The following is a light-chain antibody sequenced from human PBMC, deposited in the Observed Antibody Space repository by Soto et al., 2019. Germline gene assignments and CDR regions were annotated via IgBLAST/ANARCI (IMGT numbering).Light chain of an antibody. CDR2: MAS. CDR3: QQYSSYPWT. J-gene: IGKJ1*01. Sequence: DIPMTQSPSTLSASVGDRVTITCRASENIDTRLAWYQQRPGKAPNLLIYMASSLESGVPSRFSGSGSGTELTLTISSLQPDDFATYYCQQYSSYPWTFGQGTKVDIK. V-gene: IGKV1-5*03. CDR1: ENIDTR.